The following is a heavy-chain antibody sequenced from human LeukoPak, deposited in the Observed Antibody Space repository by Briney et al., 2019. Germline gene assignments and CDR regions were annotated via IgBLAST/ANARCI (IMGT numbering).Heavy chain of an antibody. CDR2: ISSNRDNT. V-gene: IGHV3-64D*06. Sequence: QPGGSLRLSCSVSGFTFSTYVMHWVRQAPGKGLEYVSAISSNRDNTYYADSVKGRFTISRDNSKNTLYLQISSLRADDTAVFYWVGGTGYGGQGPLVTVSS. CDR3: VGGTGY. J-gene: IGHJ4*02. CDR1: GFTFSTYV.